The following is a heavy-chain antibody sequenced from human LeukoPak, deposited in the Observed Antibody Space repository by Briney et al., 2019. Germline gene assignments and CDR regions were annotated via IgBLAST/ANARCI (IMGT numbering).Heavy chain of an antibody. CDR3: ARDQVDVDGYNSLFHAFDI. D-gene: IGHD5-24*01. CDR2: ISSSSSYI. Sequence: GGSLRLSCAASGFTFSSYSMNWVRQAPGKGLEWVSSISSSSSYIYYADSVKGRFTISRDNAKNSLYLQMNSLRAEDTAVYYCARDQVDVDGYNSLFHAFDIWGQGTMVTVSS. J-gene: IGHJ3*02. CDR1: GFTFSSYS. V-gene: IGHV3-21*01.